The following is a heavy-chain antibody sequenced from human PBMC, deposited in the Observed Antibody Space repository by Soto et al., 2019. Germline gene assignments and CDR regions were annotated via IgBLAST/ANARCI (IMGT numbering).Heavy chain of an antibody. J-gene: IGHJ5*02. CDR1: GFTFSRYG. D-gene: IGHD2-21*02. V-gene: IGHV3-33*01. CDR3: ARDMSYGDFGRNWFDP. CDR2: IVSDGSNK. Sequence: QVQLVESGGGVVQPGRSLRLSCAASGFTFSRYGFHWVRQAPGKGLEWVAVIVSDGSNKYHADSVRGRFTISRDNGKNSLYLQMNSLRVEDTALYFCARDMSYGDFGRNWFDPWGQGTPVTVSA.